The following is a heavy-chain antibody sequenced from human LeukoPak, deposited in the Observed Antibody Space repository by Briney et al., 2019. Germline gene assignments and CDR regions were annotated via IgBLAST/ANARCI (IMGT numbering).Heavy chain of an antibody. CDR1: GGSISSSDW. J-gene: IGHJ4*02. CDR3: ASGVAAAGVGFDY. D-gene: IGHD6-13*01. V-gene: IGHV4-4*02. Sequence: PSETLSLTCAVSGGSISSSDWWSWVRQPPGKGLEWIGEIYHSGSTNYNPSLKSRVTISVDKSKNQFSLKLSSVTAADTAVYYCASGVAAAGVGFDYWGQGTLVTVSS. CDR2: IYHSGST.